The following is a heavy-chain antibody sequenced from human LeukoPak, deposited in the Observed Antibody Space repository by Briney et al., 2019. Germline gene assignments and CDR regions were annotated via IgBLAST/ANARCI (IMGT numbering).Heavy chain of an antibody. D-gene: IGHD2-2*01. V-gene: IGHV1-46*01. Sequence: ASVTVSCKTSGYTFTNYYMHWVRQAPGQGLEWMGIINPSGGSTSYAQRFQGRVTLTRDTSTSTVYMELSSLRSEDTTVYYCARGGVVPAADFDYGGQATLVTVSS. J-gene: IGHJ4*02. CDR1: GYTFTNYY. CDR2: INPSGGST. CDR3: ARGGVVPAADFDY.